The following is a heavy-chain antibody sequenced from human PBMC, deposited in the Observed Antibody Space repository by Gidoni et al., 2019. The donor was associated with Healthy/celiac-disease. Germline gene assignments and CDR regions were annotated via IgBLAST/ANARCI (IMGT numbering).Heavy chain of an antibody. CDR1: GGPLSRCHYY. J-gene: IGHJ6*03. CDR2: IYYSGST. V-gene: IGHV4-30-4*01. CDR3: ARMRGGDYVYYYYMDV. D-gene: IGHD4-17*01. Sequence: QVQLQESGPGLVKPSQTLSLTCTFSGGPLSRCHYYWSWIRQPPGKGLEWIGYIYYSGSTYYNPSLKSRVTISVDTSKNQFSLKLSSVTAADTAVYYCARMRGGDYVYYYYMDVWGKGTTVTVSS.